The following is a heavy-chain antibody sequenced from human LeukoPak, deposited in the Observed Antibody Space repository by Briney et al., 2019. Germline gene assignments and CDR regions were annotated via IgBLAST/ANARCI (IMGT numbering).Heavy chain of an antibody. CDR3: ARTIYGASKGELDS. J-gene: IGHJ5*01. D-gene: IGHD4-17*01. CDR2: ITAASDVI. CDR1: GFTFSSYA. V-gene: IGHV3-48*04. Sequence: GGSLRLSCGASGFTFSSYAMAWVRQAPGKGLEWVSYITAASDVIYYADSVKGRFTISRDNAKNSVYLQMNRLRAEDTAIYYCARTIYGASKGELDSWGQGTLVTVSS.